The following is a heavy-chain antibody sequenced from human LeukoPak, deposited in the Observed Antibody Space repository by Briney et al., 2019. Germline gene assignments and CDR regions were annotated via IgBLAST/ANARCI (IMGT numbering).Heavy chain of an antibody. CDR2: IIPIFGTA. CDR3: ARGVVPAGPYYYYYMDV. D-gene: IGHD2-2*01. V-gene: IGHV1-69*05. Sequence: SVKVSCKASGGTFSSYAISWVRQAPGQGLEWMGGIIPIFGTANYAQKFQGRVTITTDESTSTAYMELSSLGSEDTAVYYCARGVVPAGPYYYYYMDVWGKGTTVTVSS. J-gene: IGHJ6*03. CDR1: GGTFSSYA.